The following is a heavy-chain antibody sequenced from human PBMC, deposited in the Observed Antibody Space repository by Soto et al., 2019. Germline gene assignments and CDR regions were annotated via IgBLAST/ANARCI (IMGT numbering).Heavy chain of an antibody. CDR3: TERGKYDNRVFDY. CDR2: IGGSGTTI. Sequence: PGGSLRLSCVASGFPFSAYAMNWVRQTPGKGLEWVCGIGGSGTTIYCADSVKGRFTISRDDSKNTAYLQMDSLKTEDTAVYYCTERGKYDNRVFDYWSQGTLVTVSS. J-gene: IGHJ4*02. D-gene: IGHD3-22*01. V-gene: IGHV3-23*01. CDR1: GFPFSAYA.